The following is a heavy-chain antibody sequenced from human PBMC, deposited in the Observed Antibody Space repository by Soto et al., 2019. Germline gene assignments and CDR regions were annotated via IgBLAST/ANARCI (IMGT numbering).Heavy chain of an antibody. J-gene: IGHJ2*01. D-gene: IGHD1-26*01. CDR3: AKRTVGGYFDL. CDR2: ISGSGGST. V-gene: IGHV3-23*01. CDR1: GFTFSSYA. Sequence: EVQLLESGGGLVQPGGSLRLSCAASGFTFSSYAMNWVRQAPGKGLEWVSVISGSGGSTYYADAVKGRFTISRDNSKNPLYLQMNSLRAEDTAVYSWAKRTVGGYFDLWGRGTLVSVSS.